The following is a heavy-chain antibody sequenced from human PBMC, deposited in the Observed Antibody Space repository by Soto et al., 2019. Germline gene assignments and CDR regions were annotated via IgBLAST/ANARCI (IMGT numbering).Heavy chain of an antibody. CDR3: ARDVLGYCSGGSCYSGRWFDP. V-gene: IGHV4-30-2*01. J-gene: IGHJ5*02. CDR1: GGSISSGGYS. Sequence: PSETLSLTCAVSGGSISSGGYSWSWIRQPPGKGLEWIGYIYHSGSTYYNPSLKSRVTISVDKSKNQFSLKLSSVTAADTAVYYCARDVLGYCSGGSCYSGRWFDPWGQGTLVTVS. CDR2: IYHSGST. D-gene: IGHD2-15*01.